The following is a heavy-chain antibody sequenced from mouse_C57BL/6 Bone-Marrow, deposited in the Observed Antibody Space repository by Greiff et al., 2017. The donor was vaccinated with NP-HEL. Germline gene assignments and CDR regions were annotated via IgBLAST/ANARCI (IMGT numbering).Heavy chain of an antibody. J-gene: IGHJ3*01. V-gene: IGHV1-81*01. CDR2: IYPRSGNT. CDR3: ARSGGPRGFAY. CDR1: GYTFTSYG. D-gene: IGHD3-3*01. Sequence: QVTLKVSGAELARPGASVKLSCKASGYTFTSYGISWVKQRTGQGLEWIGEIYPRSGNTYYNEKFKGKATLTADKSSSTAYMELRSLTSEDSAVYFCARSGGPRGFAYWGQGTLVTVSA.